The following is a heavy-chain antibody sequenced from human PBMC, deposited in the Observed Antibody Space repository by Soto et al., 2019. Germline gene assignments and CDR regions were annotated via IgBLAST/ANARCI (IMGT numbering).Heavy chain of an antibody. V-gene: IGHV1-24*01. CDR1: GYTLTELS. D-gene: IGHD6-19*01. Sequence: ASVKVSCKVSGYTLTELSMHWVRQAPGKGLEWMGGFDPEDGETIYAQKFQGRVTMTEDTSTDTAYMELSSLRSEDTAVYYCATPRGAVAASKGDSYGMDVWGQGTTVTVSS. CDR2: FDPEDGET. CDR3: ATPRGAVAASKGDSYGMDV. J-gene: IGHJ6*02.